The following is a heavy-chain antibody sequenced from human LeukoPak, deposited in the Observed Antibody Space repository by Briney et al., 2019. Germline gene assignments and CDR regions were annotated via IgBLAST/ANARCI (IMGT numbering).Heavy chain of an antibody. CDR1: GFTFSSYA. J-gene: IGHJ4*02. CDR3: AKDNMDRAMYYFDY. D-gene: IGHD5-18*01. CDR2: INARGSST. V-gene: IGHV3-23*01. Sequence: SGGSLRLSCAASGFTFSSYAMTWFRQAPGKGLEWVSSINARGSSTYYADSMKGRVIISRDNSQNTLYLQMDSLRAEDTAVYYCAKDNMDRAMYYFDYWGQGTLVTVSS.